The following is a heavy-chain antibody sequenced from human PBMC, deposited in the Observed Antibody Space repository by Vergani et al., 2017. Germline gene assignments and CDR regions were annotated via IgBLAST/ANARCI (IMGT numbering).Heavy chain of an antibody. CDR2: IYNSGNG. Sequence: QMQLQESGPGLVKASETLSLTCTVSGASIISRSYYWGWIRQPPGKGLEWIGSIYNSGNGDSSSSLKSRVTISADTSKNQFSLRLTSVTAADTAVYYCASGKYYSDSTSHFRGGYFDVWGRGTLVTVPS. V-gene: IGHV4-39*01. CDR3: ASGKYYSDSTSHFRGGYFDV. D-gene: IGHD3-16*01. CDR1: GASIISRSYY. J-gene: IGHJ2*01.